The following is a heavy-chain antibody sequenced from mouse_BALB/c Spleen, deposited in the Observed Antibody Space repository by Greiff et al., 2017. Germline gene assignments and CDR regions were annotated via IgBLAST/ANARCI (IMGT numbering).Heavy chain of an antibody. D-gene: IGHD1-1*01. CDR3: ARYGRYAMDY. CDR1: GFTFSSFG. Sequence: EVKLVESGGGLVQPGGSRKLSCAASGFTFSSFGMHWVRQAPEKGLEWVAYISSGSSTIYYADTVKGRFTISRDNPKNTLFLQMTSLRSEDTAMYYCARYGRYAMDYWGQGTSVTVSS. J-gene: IGHJ4*01. CDR2: ISSGSSTI. V-gene: IGHV5-17*02.